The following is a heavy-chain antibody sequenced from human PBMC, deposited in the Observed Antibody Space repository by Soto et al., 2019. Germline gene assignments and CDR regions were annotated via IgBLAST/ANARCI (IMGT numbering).Heavy chain of an antibody. CDR3: ANPRSTTSSAHPGDY. V-gene: IGHV3-30*18. CDR1: GFTFSNAA. J-gene: IGHJ4*02. CDR2: ISYDGSNK. Sequence: QVQLVESGGGVVKPGRSLRLSCAASGFTFSNAAMHWVRQAPGKGLEWVAVISYDGSNKYYADSVKGRFTITSDNSKNTLKLQMNSLRADDADVYYCANPRSTTSSAHPGDYWGQGTLVTVSS. D-gene: IGHD2-2*01.